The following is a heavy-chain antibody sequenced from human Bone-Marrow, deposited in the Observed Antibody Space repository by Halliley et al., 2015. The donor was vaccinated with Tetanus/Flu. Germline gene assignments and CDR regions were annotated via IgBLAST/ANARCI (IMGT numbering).Heavy chain of an antibody. CDR2: MNPNSGNT. V-gene: IGHV1-8*01. CDR3: ARTYYYDSRGYRSWVPRFDS. D-gene: IGHD3-22*01. CDR1: GYTFSSYD. Sequence: QLVQSGAEVKKPGASVKVSCKASGYTFSSYDINWVRQAPGQGLEWMGFMNPNSGNTGSAQRFQGRVTMTRNTPINTAYMELSSLTSDDTAVYYCARTYYYDSRGYRSWVPRFDSWGQGTLVTVSS. J-gene: IGHJ4*02.